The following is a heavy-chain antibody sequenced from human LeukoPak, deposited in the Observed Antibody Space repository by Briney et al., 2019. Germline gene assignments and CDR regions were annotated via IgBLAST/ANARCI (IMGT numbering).Heavy chain of an antibody. CDR1: GFTFNNYA. CDR3: ARGFGSSSAYVSDFDF. D-gene: IGHD6-19*01. J-gene: IGHJ4*02. CDR2: INGNGDST. V-gene: IGHV3-23*01. Sequence: PGGSLRLSCAVSGFTFNNYAMTWVRQTPGKGLEWVSSINGNGDSTYYTDSVKGRFTISRDNSKNTLYLRMNSLRAEDTAVYFCARGFGSSSAYVSDFDFWGQGTLVTVSS.